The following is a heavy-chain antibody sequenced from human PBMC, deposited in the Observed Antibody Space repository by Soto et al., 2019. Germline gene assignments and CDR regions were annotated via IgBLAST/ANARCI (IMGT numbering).Heavy chain of an antibody. V-gene: IGHV4-59*01. Sequence: SETLSLTCTVSGGSISSYYWSWIRQPPGKGLEWIGYIYYSGSTNYNPSLKSRVTISVDTSKNQFSLKLSSVTAADTAVYYCARVHGGIAAAGTYYYYYMDVWGKGTTVTVSS. CDR1: GGSISSYY. J-gene: IGHJ6*03. CDR2: IYYSGST. CDR3: ARVHGGIAAAGTYYYYYMDV. D-gene: IGHD6-13*01.